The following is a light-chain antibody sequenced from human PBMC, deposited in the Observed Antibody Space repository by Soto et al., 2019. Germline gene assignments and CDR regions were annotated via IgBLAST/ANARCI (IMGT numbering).Light chain of an antibody. J-gene: IGKJ1*01. CDR2: GAS. CDR3: QQYHNWPPWT. CDR1: QSVNTN. Sequence: EIVMTQSPATLSVSPGERASLSCRASQSVNTNLAWYQQRPGQAPRLLIYGASTRATGVSARFSGSGSGTEFTLTISSLQSEDFAVYYCQQYHNWPPWTFGQGTTVEIK. V-gene: IGKV3-15*01.